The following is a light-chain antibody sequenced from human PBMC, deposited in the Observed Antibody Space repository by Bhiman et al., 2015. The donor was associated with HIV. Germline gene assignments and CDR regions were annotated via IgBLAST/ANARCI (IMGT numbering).Light chain of an antibody. V-gene: IGLV1-40*01. Sequence: QSVLTQPPSVSGAPGQRVTISCTGTSSNIGAGYDVHWYQQLPGTAPKLLIYGNKNRPSGVPDRFSGSKSGNTASLTISGLQAEDEADYYCCSYAGSSPWVFGGGTKLTVL. J-gene: IGLJ3*02. CDR3: CSYAGSSPWV. CDR2: GNK. CDR1: SSNIGAGYD.